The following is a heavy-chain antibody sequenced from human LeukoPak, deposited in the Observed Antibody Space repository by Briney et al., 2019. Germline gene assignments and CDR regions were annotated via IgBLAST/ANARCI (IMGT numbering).Heavy chain of an antibody. J-gene: IGHJ6*02. D-gene: IGHD5-18*01. CDR2: INHSGST. CDR1: GGSFSGYY. Sequence: SETLSLTCAVYGGSFSGYYWSWIRQPPGKGLEWIGEINHSGSTNYNPSLKSRVTISVDTSKNQFSLRLSSVTAADTAVYYCAREVGYSYGNAAYYYYGMDVWGQGTTVTVSS. CDR3: AREVGYSYGNAAYYYYGMDV. V-gene: IGHV4-34*01.